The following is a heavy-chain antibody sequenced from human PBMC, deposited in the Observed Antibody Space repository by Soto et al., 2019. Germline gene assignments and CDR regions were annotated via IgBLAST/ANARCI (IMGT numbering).Heavy chain of an antibody. J-gene: IGHJ4*02. D-gene: IGHD6-19*01. V-gene: IGHV3-48*01. Sequence: EPQLVESGGGLVQPGGSLRLSCAASGFTFSFYTMNWVRQTPGKGLEWLAYISRGGSSIYYADSVKGRFTVSRDNANNSLSLQLNSLRREDTAVNYCVREGADLRGSGVFDYWGQGTLVTVSS. CDR2: ISRGGSSI. CDR3: VREGADLRGSGVFDY. CDR1: GFTFSFYT.